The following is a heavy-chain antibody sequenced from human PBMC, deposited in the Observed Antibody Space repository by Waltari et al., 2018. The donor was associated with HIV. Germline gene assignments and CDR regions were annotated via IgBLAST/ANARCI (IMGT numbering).Heavy chain of an antibody. V-gene: IGHV3-7*01. CDR2: IKQDGNEK. CDR3: ARAYSGTYRIGDY. J-gene: IGHJ4*02. Sequence: EVELVETGGALVGPGGFARVTGVASGLPVLKYLMAWVRRAPGKGLEWVANIKQDGNEKNYLDSVKGRFTISRDNAKNSLYLQMNNLRDEDSATYYCARAYSGTYRIGDYWGQGTLVTVSS. CDR1: GLPVLKYL. D-gene: IGHD1-26*01.